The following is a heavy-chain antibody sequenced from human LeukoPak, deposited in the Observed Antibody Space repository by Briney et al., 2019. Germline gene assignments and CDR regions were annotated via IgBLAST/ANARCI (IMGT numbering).Heavy chain of an antibody. CDR1: GYIFSNYG. J-gene: IGHJ4*01. CDR3: AKDSAKKYDDY. CDR2: ISGSGAST. Sequence: TGGSLRLSCAAWGYIFSNYGMNWVRQAPGKGLEWVSGISGSGASTNYADSVKGRFTISRENSKNTLHLQMNSLRAEDTAVYYCAKDSAKKYDDYWGQGTLVTVSS. V-gene: IGHV3-23*01. D-gene: IGHD2/OR15-2a*01.